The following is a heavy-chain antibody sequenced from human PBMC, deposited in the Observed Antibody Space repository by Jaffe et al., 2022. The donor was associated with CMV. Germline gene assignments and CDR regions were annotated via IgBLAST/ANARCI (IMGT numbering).Heavy chain of an antibody. CDR3: ARGGGVTTWSYFAS. CDR2: IYHSGST. CDR1: SGSISNYY. D-gene: IGHD3-16*01. J-gene: IGHJ4*02. V-gene: IGHV4-59*01. Sequence: QVQLQESDPGLVKPSETLSLTCTVSSGSISNYYWSWIRQPPGKGLEWIGYIYHSGSTNYNPSLKSRVTISVDTSKNQFSLKLRSVTAADTAIYYCARGGGVTTWSYFASWGQGALVTVSS.